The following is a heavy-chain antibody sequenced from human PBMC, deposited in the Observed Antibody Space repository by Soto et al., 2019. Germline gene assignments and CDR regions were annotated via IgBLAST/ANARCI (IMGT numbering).Heavy chain of an antibody. V-gene: IGHV4-34*01. CDR1: GGSFSGYY. D-gene: IGHD6-19*01. CDR2: INHSGST. J-gene: IGHJ4*02. Sequence: QVQLQQWGAGLLKPSETLSLTCAVYGGSFSGYYWSWIRQPPGKGLGWIGEINHSGSTNHNPSLTSRVTISGDTSKNQFSLKLSSGAAADTAVYYCARVPWGYSSGWRPRPFDYWGQGTLVTVSS. CDR3: ARVPWGYSSGWRPRPFDY.